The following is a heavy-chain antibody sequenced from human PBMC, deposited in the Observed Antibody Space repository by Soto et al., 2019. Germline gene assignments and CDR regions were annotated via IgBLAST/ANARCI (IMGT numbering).Heavy chain of an antibody. CDR1: GYTFTSYD. CDR3: ARHIAAAGNSGVGY. D-gene: IGHD6-13*01. J-gene: IGHJ4*02. CDR2: MNPNSGNT. V-gene: IGHV1-8*01. Sequence: QVQLVQSGAEVKKPGASVKVSCKASGYTFTSYDINWVRQATGQGLEWMGWMNPNSGNTGYAQKFQGRVTMTRNTSISTAYMELSSLRSEDTAVYYCARHIAAAGNSGVGYWGQGTLVTVSS.